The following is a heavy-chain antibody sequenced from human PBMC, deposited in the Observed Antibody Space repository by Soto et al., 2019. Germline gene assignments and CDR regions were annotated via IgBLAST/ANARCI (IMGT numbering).Heavy chain of an antibody. CDR3: AGGGINDRGSYGY. D-gene: IGHD3-3*01. Sequence: QVQLVQSGAEVKKPGASVKVSCTASGGTFSSYTISWVRQAPGQGLEWMGRIIPILGIANYAQTFQGRVTITADKSTSTAQMELSSLKSEDTAVYYWAGGGINDRGSYGYWGQRTLVTASS. CDR2: IIPILGIA. CDR1: GGTFSSYT. V-gene: IGHV1-69*02. J-gene: IGHJ4*02.